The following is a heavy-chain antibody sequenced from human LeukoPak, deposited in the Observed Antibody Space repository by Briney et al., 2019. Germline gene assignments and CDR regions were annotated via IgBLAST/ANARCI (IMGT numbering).Heavy chain of an antibody. Sequence: PGGSLRLSCAASGFTFSNFEMNWVRQAPGKGLEWVAYIRSSGSSKHYADSVKGRFTISRDNAKRSLYLQMNSLRVEDTAVYYCARGTYTSGWDWGQGTLVTVSS. CDR3: ARGTYTSGWD. V-gene: IGHV3-48*03. CDR2: IRSSGSSK. CDR1: GFTFSNFE. D-gene: IGHD6-19*01. J-gene: IGHJ4*02.